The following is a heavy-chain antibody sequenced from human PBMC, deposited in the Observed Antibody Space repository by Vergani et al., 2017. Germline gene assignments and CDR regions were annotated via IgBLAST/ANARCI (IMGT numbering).Heavy chain of an antibody. D-gene: IGHD2-2*01. V-gene: IGHV3-30-3*01. CDR2: ISYDGSNK. Sequence: QVQLVESGGGVVQPGRSLRLSCAASGFTFSSYAMHWVRQAPGKGLEWVAVISYDGSNKYYADSVKGRFTISRDNAKHSLYLQMNSLRAEDTAVYYCARAVDCSSTSCLFYYYYGMDVWGQRTTVTVSS. J-gene: IGHJ6*02. CDR1: GFTFSSYA. CDR3: ARAVDCSSTSCLFYYYYGMDV.